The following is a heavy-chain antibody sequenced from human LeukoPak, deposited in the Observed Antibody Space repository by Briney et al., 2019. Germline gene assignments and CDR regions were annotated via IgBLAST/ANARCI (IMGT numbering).Heavy chain of an antibody. CDR3: AGPTSSGWPSYYYYYGMDV. J-gene: IGHJ6*02. CDR2: ISAYNGNT. Sequence: ASVKVSCKASGYTFTSYGISWVRHAPGQGLEWMGWISAYNGNTNYAQKLQGRVTMTTDTSTSTAYMELRSLRSDDTAVYYCAGPTSSGWPSYYYYYGMDVWGQGTTVTVSS. D-gene: IGHD6-19*01. CDR1: GYTFTSYG. V-gene: IGHV1-18*01.